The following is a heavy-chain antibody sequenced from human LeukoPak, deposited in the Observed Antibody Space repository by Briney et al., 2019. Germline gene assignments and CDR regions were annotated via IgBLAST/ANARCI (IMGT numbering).Heavy chain of an antibody. V-gene: IGHV3-30*03. D-gene: IGHD3-10*01. J-gene: IGHJ6*02. CDR1: GFTFSSYG. CDR3: ASTMVRGVIHTSRYYAMDV. CDR2: ISYDGSNK. Sequence: HAGGSLRLSCAASGFTFSSYGMHWVRQAPGKGLEWVAVISYDGSNKYYADSVKGRFTISRDNSKNTLYLQMNSLRAEDTAVYYCASTMVRGVIHTSRYYAMDVWGQGTRSPSP.